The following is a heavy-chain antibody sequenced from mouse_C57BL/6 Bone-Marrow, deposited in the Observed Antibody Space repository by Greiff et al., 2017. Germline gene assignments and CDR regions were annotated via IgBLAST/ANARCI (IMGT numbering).Heavy chain of an antibody. V-gene: IGHV1-26*01. D-gene: IGHD2-3*01. J-gene: IGHJ3*01. CDR3: AREVDGYFSFAY. CDR1: GYTFTDYY. Sequence: EVQLQQSGPELVKPGASVKISCKASGYTFTDYYMNWVKQSHGKSLEWIGDINPNNGGTSYNQKFKGKATLTVDKSSSTAYMELRSLTSEDSAVYYCAREVDGYFSFAYWGQGTRVTVSA. CDR2: INPNNGGT.